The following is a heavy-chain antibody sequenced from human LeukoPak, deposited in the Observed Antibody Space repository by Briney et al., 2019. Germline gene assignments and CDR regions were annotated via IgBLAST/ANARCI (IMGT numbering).Heavy chain of an antibody. J-gene: IGHJ5*02. Sequence: GGSLRLSCAASGFTFSSYAMSWVRQAPGKGLEWVSAISGSGGSTYYADSVKGWFTISRDNSKNTLYLQMNSLRAEDTAVYYCAKDLNDFWSGYNIRFDPWGQGTLVTVSS. CDR1: GFTFSSYA. CDR3: AKDLNDFWSGYNIRFDP. V-gene: IGHV3-23*01. CDR2: ISGSGGST. D-gene: IGHD3-3*01.